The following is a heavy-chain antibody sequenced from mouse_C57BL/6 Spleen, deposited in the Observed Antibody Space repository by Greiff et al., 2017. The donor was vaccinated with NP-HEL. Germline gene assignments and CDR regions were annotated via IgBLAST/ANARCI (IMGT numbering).Heavy chain of an antibody. CDR2: IDPSDSET. CDR3: ARSPPNSYAMDY. Sequence: QVQLQQPGAELVRPGSSVKLSCKASGYTFTSYWMHWVKQRPIQGLEWIGNIDPSDSETHYNQKFKDKATLTVDKSSSTAYMQLSSLTSEDSAVYYCARSPPNSYAMDYWGQGTSVTVSS. J-gene: IGHJ4*01. V-gene: IGHV1-52*01. CDR1: GYTFTSYW.